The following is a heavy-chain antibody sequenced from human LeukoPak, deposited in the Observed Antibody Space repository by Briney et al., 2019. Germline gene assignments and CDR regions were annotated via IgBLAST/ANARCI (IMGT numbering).Heavy chain of an antibody. D-gene: IGHD3-10*01. CDR1: GYTFTSYG. J-gene: IGHJ5*02. CDR2: ISAYNGNT. Sequence: ASVKVSCKASGYTFTSYGISWVRQAPGQGLEWMGWISAYNGNTNYAQKLQGRVNMTTDTSTSTAYMELRSLRSDDTAVYYCARDSWWFGELFGWFDPWGQGTLVTVSS. V-gene: IGHV1-18*01. CDR3: ARDSWWFGELFGWFDP.